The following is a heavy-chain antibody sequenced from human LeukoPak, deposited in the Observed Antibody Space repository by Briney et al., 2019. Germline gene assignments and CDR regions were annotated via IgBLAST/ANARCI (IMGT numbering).Heavy chain of an antibody. Sequence: ASVKVSCKASGYTFTSYDINWVRQATGQGLEWMGWMNPNSGNTGYAQKFQGRVTMTRNTSISTAYMELSSLRSKDTAVYYCARAPMVRGVIVNWFDPWGQGTLVTVSS. CDR2: MNPNSGNT. CDR1: GYTFTSYD. CDR3: ARAPMVRGVIVNWFDP. J-gene: IGHJ5*02. V-gene: IGHV1-8*01. D-gene: IGHD3-10*01.